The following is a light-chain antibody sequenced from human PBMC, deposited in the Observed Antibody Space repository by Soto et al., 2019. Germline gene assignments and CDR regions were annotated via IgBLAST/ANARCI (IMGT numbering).Light chain of an antibody. CDR1: QSVSSY. J-gene: IGKJ4*01. CDR2: DAS. V-gene: IGKV3-11*01. Sequence: EIVLTPSPATLSLSPGERATLCCRASQSVSSYLAWYQQKPGQAPRLLIYDASNRATGIPARFSGSGSGTDFTLTISSLEPEDFAVYYCQQRSNWPLTFGGGTKVDIK. CDR3: QQRSNWPLT.